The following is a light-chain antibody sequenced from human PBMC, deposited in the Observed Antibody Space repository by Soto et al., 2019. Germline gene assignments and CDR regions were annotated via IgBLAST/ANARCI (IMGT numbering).Light chain of an antibody. CDR3: QHYNSYPWT. CDR2: TAS. CDR1: QSINNW. Sequence: DIQMTQSPSTLSASVGDRVTITCRASQSINNWLAWYQQKPGKAPNLLIYTASSLQSGVPSRFSGSGSGTEFTLTISSLQPDDSATYYCQHYNSYPWTFGQGTTVEIK. V-gene: IGKV1-5*03. J-gene: IGKJ1*01.